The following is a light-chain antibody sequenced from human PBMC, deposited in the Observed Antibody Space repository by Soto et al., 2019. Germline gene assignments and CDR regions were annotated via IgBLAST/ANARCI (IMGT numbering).Light chain of an antibody. Sequence: QSALTQPVSVSGSPGQSITISCTGTSSDVGGYNYVSWYQQHPGKAPKLMIYVVSNRPSGVSNRFSGSKSGNTASLTISGLQAEDEADYYCSSYTTSSPHVVFGGGTKVTVL. CDR3: SSYTTSSPHVV. CDR2: VVS. J-gene: IGLJ2*01. V-gene: IGLV2-14*01. CDR1: SSDVGGYNY.